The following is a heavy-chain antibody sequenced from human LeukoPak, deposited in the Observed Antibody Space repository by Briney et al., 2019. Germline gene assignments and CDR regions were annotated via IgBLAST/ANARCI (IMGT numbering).Heavy chain of an antibody. D-gene: IGHD4-17*01. CDR1: GDSFSSHY. Sequence: SETLSLTCAVSGDSFSSHYWTWIRQSPGTGLEWIGYISHIGRTNYNPSLKSRVTTSIDTSKNQFSLKLRSVTAADTAVYYCARDLVTVTKGFDVWGQGTMVSVSS. J-gene: IGHJ3*01. CDR3: ARDLVTVTKGFDV. CDR2: ISHIGRT. V-gene: IGHV4-59*11.